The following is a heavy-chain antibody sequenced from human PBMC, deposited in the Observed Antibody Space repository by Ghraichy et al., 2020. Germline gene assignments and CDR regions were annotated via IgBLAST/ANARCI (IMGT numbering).Heavy chain of an antibody. J-gene: IGHJ2*01. CDR2: ISSSSSTI. V-gene: IGHV3-48*04. Sequence: GGSLRLSCAASGFTFSSYSMNWVRQAPGKGLEWVSYISSSSSTIYYADSVKGRFTISRDNAKNSLYLQMNSLRAEDTAVYYCARVLKPGGYSWKDWYFDLWGRGTLVTVSS. D-gene: IGHD5-18*01. CDR1: GFTFSSYS. CDR3: ARVLKPGGYSWKDWYFDL.